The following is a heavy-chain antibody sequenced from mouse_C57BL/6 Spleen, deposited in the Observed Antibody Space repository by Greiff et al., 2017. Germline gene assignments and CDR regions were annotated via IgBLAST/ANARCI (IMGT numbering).Heavy chain of an antibody. CDR1: GYTFTSYW. CDR3: EREGGYYYGSSPYAMDY. V-gene: IGHV1-55*01. D-gene: IGHD1-1*01. J-gene: IGHJ4*01. CDR2: IYPGSGST. Sequence: QVQLQQPGAELVKPGASVKMSCKASGYTFTSYWITWVKQRPGQGLEWIGDIYPGSGSTNYNEKFKSKATLTVDTSSSTAYMQLSSLTSEDSAVXYWEREGGYYYGSSPYAMDYWGQGTSVTVSS.